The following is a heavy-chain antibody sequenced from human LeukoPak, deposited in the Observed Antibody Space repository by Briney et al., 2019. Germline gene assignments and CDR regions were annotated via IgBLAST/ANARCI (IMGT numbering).Heavy chain of an antibody. V-gene: IGHV3-30-3*01. CDR2: ISYDGSNK. CDR1: GFTFSSYA. J-gene: IGHJ4*02. Sequence: GGSLRLSCAASGFTFSSYAMHWVRQAPGKGLEWVAVISYDGSNKYYADSVKGRFTISRDNSKNTLYLQMNSLRAEDTAVYYCARGRSGSGSYYDDYWGQGTLVTVSS. CDR3: ARGRSGSGSYYDDY. D-gene: IGHD1-26*01.